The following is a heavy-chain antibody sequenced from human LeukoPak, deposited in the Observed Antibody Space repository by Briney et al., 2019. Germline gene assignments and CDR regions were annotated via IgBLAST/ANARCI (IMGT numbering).Heavy chain of an antibody. V-gene: IGHV4-31*03. Sequence: PSQTLSLTCTVSGGSISSGGYYWSWIRQHPGKGLEWIGYIYYSGSTYYSPSLKSRVTISVDTSKNQFSLKLSSVTAADTAVYYCARDQYDFWSGYYPSGMDVWGQGTTVTVSS. D-gene: IGHD3-3*01. CDR2: IYYSGST. CDR3: ARDQYDFWSGYYPSGMDV. CDR1: GGSISSGGYY. J-gene: IGHJ6*02.